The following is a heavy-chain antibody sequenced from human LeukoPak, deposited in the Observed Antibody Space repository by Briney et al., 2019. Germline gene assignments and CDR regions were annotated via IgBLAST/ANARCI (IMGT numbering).Heavy chain of an antibody. Sequence: SETLSLTCTVSGGSISSYYWSWIRQPPGKGLERIGYLYYSGITNYNPPLKSRVTISVDTSKNQFSLKLSSVTAADTAVYYCARAPGWFGELLLDYWGQGTLVTVCS. V-gene: IGHV4-59*01. CDR3: ARAPGWFGELLLDY. J-gene: IGHJ4*02. CDR1: GGSISSYY. CDR2: LYYSGIT. D-gene: IGHD3-10*01.